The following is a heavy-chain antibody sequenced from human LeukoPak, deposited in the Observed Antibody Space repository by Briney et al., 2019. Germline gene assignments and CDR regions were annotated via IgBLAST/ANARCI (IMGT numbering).Heavy chain of an antibody. CDR1: GFTFSRYD. CDR3: AREAGDFDYYGMDV. J-gene: IGHJ6*02. V-gene: IGHV3-33*05. D-gene: IGHD4-17*01. CDR2: TSYDGTNK. Sequence: GWSLRLSCAASGFTFSRYDMHWVRQAPGKGLEWVAFTSYDGTNKYYADSVEGRFTISRDNSENTLYLQMNSLRAEDTAVYYCAREAGDFDYYGMDVWGQGTTVTVSS.